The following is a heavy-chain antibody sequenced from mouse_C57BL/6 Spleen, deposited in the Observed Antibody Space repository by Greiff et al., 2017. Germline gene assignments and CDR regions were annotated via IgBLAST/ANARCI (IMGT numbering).Heavy chain of an antibody. CDR3: ARSYYGYDGAMDY. J-gene: IGHJ4*01. CDR2: INPNNGGT. CDR1: GYTFTDYN. D-gene: IGHD2-2*01. Sequence: VQLQQSGPELVKPGASVKIPCKASGYTFTDYNMDWVKQSHGKSLEWIGDINPNNGGTIYNQKFKGKATLTVDKSSSTAYMELRSLTSEDTAVYYCARSYYGYDGAMDYWGKGTSVTVSS. V-gene: IGHV1-18*01.